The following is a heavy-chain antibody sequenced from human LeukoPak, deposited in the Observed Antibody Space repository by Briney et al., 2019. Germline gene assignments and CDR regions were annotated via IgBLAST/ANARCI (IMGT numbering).Heavy chain of an antibody. CDR2: INHSGST. V-gene: IGHV4-34*01. CDR1: GGSFSGYY. CDR3: ARGFWSGYSFDY. J-gene: IGHJ4*02. Sequence: SETLSLTCAVYGGSFSGYYWSWIRQPPGKGLEWIGEINHSGSTNYNPSLKSRVTISVDTSKNQFSLKLSSVTAPDTAVYYCARGFWSGYSFDYWGQGTLVTVSS. D-gene: IGHD3-3*01.